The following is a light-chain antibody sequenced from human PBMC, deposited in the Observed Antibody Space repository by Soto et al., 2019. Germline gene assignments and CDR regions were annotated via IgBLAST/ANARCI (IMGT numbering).Light chain of an antibody. V-gene: IGKV1-39*01. CDR1: QNIRNY. CDR2: ASS. CDR3: QQGHTLPYT. Sequence: DIQMTQSPSSLSSSIGDRVTITCRASQNIRNYLNWYQQKPGQAPNLLIYASSSLRGGVPSRLRGRGSGTELTLTISSLQPEDFATYYCQQGHTLPYTFGQGTNMGI. J-gene: IGKJ2*01.